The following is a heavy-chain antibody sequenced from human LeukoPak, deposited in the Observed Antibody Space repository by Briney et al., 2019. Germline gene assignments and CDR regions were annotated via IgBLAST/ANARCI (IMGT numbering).Heavy chain of an antibody. CDR1: GFTFSSYA. V-gene: IGHV3-23*01. D-gene: IGHD3-10*01. CDR2: ISGSGGST. J-gene: IGHJ4*02. Sequence: PGGSLRLSCAASGFTFSSYAMSWVRQAPGKGLEWVSAISGSGGSTYYADSVRGRFTISRDKSKNTLYLQMNSLRAEDTAVYYCAKEPTYYSGSGSYSHFDYWGQGTLVTVSS. CDR3: AKEPTYYSGSGSYSHFDY.